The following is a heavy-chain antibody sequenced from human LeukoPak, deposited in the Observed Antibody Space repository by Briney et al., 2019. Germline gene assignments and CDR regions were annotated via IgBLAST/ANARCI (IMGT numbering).Heavy chain of an antibody. J-gene: IGHJ4*02. V-gene: IGHV3-33*06. CDR2: IWYDGSNK. Sequence: SGGSLRLSCAASGFTFSSYGMHWVRQAPGKGLEWVAVIWYDGSNKYYADSVKGRFTISRDNSKNTLYLRMNSLRAEDTAVYYCAKDTDVDTAMVFDYWGQGTLVTVSS. D-gene: IGHD5-18*01. CDR3: AKDTDVDTAMVFDY. CDR1: GFTFSSYG.